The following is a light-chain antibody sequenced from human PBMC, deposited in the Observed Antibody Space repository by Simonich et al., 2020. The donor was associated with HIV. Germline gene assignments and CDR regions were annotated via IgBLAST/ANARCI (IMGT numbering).Light chain of an antibody. CDR3: QQYFRTPLA. Sequence: DIVMTQSPDSLAVSLGERATINCKSSQNVLYSSNNKNYLSWYQQKPGQPPKLLIYWASTRESGVPNRFSGSGSETDFTLTISSLQAEDVAVYYCQQYFRTPLAFGQGTKLEIK. J-gene: IGKJ2*01. CDR1: QNVLYSSNNKNY. CDR2: WAS. V-gene: IGKV4-1*01.